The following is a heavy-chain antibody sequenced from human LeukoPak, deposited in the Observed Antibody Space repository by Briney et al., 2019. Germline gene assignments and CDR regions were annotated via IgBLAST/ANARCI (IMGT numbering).Heavy chain of an antibody. CDR2: ISAYNGNT. CDR3: ARDRVGSSWYGYFDY. D-gene: IGHD6-13*01. J-gene: IGHJ4*02. V-gene: IGHV1-18*01. CDR1: GYTFTSYG. Sequence: ASVKVSCKASGYTFTSYGISWVRQAPGQGLEWMGWISAYNGNTNYAQKLQGRVTMTTDTSTSTAYMELRSLRSDDTAVYYCARDRVGSSWYGYFDYWGQGTLVTVSS.